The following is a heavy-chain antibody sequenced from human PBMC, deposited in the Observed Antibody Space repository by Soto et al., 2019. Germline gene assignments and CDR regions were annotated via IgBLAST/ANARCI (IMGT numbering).Heavy chain of an antibody. CDR2: IYHSGST. CDR3: AREVSYGNFDY. J-gene: IGHJ4*02. V-gene: IGHV4-30-2*01. Sequence: SETLSLTCAVSGGSISSGGYSWSWIRQPPGKGLEWIGYIYHSGSTYYNPSLKSRVTISVDRSKNQFSLKLSSVTAADTAVYYCAREVSYGNFDYWGQGTLVTVSS. D-gene: IGHD5-18*01. CDR1: GGSISSGGYS.